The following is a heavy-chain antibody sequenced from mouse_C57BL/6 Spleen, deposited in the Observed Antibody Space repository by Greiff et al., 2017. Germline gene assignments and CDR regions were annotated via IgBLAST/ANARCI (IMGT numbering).Heavy chain of an antibody. V-gene: IGHV1-69*01. CDR2: IDPSDSYT. D-gene: IGHD2-5*01. J-gene: IGHJ4*01. Sequence: QVQLQQPGAELVMPGASVKLSCKASGYTFTSYWMHWVKQRPGQGLEWIGEIDPSDSYTNYNQKFKGKSTLTVDKSSSTAYMQLSSLTSEDSVVYYCARSSYSNSYYYAMDYWGQGTSVTVSS. CDR1: GYTFTSYW. CDR3: ARSSYSNSYYYAMDY.